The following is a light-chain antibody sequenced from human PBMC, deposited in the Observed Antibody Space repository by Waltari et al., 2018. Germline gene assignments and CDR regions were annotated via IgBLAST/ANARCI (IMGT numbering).Light chain of an antibody. V-gene: IGLV3-21*02. CDR1: NFESKS. CDR3: QVWDSSSDHHV. Sequence: SYVVSQPPSVSVAPGPQARTTCGGNNFESKSVHWYQQKPGPAPWLVVSDDSDRPSGIPERFSGSKSGNTATLTISRVEAGDEADYYCQVWDSSSDHHVFGGGTRLTVL. J-gene: IGLJ3*02. CDR2: DDS.